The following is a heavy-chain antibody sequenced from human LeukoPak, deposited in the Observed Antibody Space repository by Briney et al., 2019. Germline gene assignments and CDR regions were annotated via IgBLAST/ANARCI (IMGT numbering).Heavy chain of an antibody. Sequence: SETLSLTCGVYGGSLSGYYWTWIRQPPGKGLEWIGEINHSGSTNYNPSLKSRVTISVDTSKNQFSLKLSSVTAADTAVYYCARVERGYCSSTSCPDSRWNYYYYYYMDVWGKGTTVTVSS. J-gene: IGHJ6*03. CDR2: INHSGST. D-gene: IGHD2-2*01. CDR3: ARVERGYCSSTSCPDSRWNYYYYYYMDV. V-gene: IGHV4-34*01. CDR1: GGSLSGYY.